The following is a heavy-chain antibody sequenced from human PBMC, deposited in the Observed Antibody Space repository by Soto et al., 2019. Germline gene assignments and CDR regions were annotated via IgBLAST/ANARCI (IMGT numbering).Heavy chain of an antibody. D-gene: IGHD6-6*01. J-gene: IGHJ4*02. CDR3: ARSLGAARRKPLTNFDY. Sequence: ASVKVSCKASGYTSTSYDINWVRQATGQGLEWMGWMNPNSGNTGYAQKFQGRVTMTRNTSISTAYMELSSLRSEDTAVYYCARSLGAARRKPLTNFDYWGQGTLVTVSS. CDR2: MNPNSGNT. V-gene: IGHV1-8*01. CDR1: GYTSTSYD.